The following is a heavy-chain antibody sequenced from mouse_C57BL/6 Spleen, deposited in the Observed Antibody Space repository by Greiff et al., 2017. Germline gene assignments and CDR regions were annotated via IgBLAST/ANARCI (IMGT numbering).Heavy chain of an antibody. CDR1: GYTFTGYW. CDR2: ILPGSDST. Sequence: QVQLKESGAELMKPGASVKLSCKATGYTFTGYWIEWVKQRPGHGLEWIGEILPGSDSTNYNEKFKGKATFTADTSSNTAYMQLSSLTTEDSAIYYCARSTTVVLDYWGQGTTLTVAS. V-gene: IGHV1-9*01. J-gene: IGHJ2*01. D-gene: IGHD1-1*01. CDR3: ARSTTVVLDY.